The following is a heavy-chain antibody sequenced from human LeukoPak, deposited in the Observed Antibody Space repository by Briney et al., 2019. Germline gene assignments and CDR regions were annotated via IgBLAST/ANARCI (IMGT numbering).Heavy chain of an antibody. D-gene: IGHD3-22*01. V-gene: IGHV3-21*01. CDR3: ARESPLTYYDSSGYYDY. CDR2: ISSSSSYI. Sequence: GGSLRLSCAASGFTFSSYSMNWVRQAPGKGLEWVSSISSSSSYIYYADSVKGRFTISRDNAKNSLYLQMNSLRAEDTAVYYCARESPLTYYDSSGYYDYWGQGTLVTVSS. CDR1: GFTFSSYS. J-gene: IGHJ4*02.